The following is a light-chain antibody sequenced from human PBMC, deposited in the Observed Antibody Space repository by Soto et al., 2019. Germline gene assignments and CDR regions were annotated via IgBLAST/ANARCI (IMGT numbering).Light chain of an antibody. J-gene: IGLJ1*01. CDR1: SSNIGAGYD. CDR2: GSS. V-gene: IGLV1-40*01. Sequence: VLTQPPSVSGAPGQRVTISCTGSSSNIGAGYDVHWYQQLPGTAPKLLIYGSSNRPSGVPDRFSGSKSGTSASLAITGLQAEDEADYYCQSYDSSLSGYVFGTGTKLTVL. CDR3: QSYDSSLSGYV.